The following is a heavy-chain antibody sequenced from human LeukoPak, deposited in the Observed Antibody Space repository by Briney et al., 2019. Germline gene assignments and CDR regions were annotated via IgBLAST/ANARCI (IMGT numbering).Heavy chain of an antibody. CDR2: IIPIFGTA. CDR3: AIGFTIFGVVISHFDY. Sequence: ASVKVSCKASGGTFSSYAISWVRQAPGQGLEWMGGIIPIFGTANYAQKFQGRVTITTDESTSTAYMELSSLRSEDTAVYYCAIGFTIFGVVISHFDYWGQGTLVTVSS. CDR1: GGTFSSYA. D-gene: IGHD3-3*01. J-gene: IGHJ4*02. V-gene: IGHV1-69*05.